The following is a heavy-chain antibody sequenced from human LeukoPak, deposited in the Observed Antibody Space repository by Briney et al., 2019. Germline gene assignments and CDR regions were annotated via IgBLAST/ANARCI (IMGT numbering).Heavy chain of an antibody. CDR2: IYYSGST. V-gene: IGHV4-39*01. Sequence: SETLSLTCTVSGGSISSSSYYWGWIRQPPGKGLEWIGSIYYSGSTYYNPSLKSRVTISVDTSKNQFSLKLSSVTAADTAVYYCARRSTIFGVVTPFDYWGQGTLVTVSS. CDR3: ARRSTIFGVVTPFDY. CDR1: GGSISSSSYY. J-gene: IGHJ4*02. D-gene: IGHD3-3*01.